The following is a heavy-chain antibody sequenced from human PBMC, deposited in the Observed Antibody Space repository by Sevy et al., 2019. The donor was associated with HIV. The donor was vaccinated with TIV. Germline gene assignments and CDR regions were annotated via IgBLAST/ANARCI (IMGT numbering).Heavy chain of an antibody. Sequence: GGSLRLSCATSGFTFSDAWMNWVRQAPGKGLEWVARIKSKTDSGTRDFAAPVEGRFTISRDDSKNTVYLQMTSLKDEDTGVYFCACGTGTSDFDHWGQGTLVTVSS. CDR3: ACGTGTSDFDH. CDR1: GFTFSDAW. D-gene: IGHD1-1*01. V-gene: IGHV3-15*01. J-gene: IGHJ4*02. CDR2: IKSKTDSGTR.